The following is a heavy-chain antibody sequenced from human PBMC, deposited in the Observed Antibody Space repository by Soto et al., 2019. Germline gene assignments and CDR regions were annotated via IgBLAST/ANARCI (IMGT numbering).Heavy chain of an antibody. CDR3: TKDLGYSYGYY. J-gene: IGHJ4*02. Sequence: PGGSLRLSCTGSGFSFGDSVMTWFRQAPGEGLEWVGFIGSKAYGETTESAASVKGRFTISRDGSKSIAYLQMDSLKTEDTAMYYCTKDLGYSYGYYWGQGTLVTVPS. V-gene: IGHV3-49*01. D-gene: IGHD5-18*01. CDR1: GFSFGDSV. CDR2: IGSKAYGETT.